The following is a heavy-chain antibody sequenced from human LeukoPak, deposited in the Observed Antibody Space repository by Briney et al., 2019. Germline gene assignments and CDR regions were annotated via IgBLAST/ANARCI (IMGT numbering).Heavy chain of an antibody. D-gene: IGHD4-23*01. Sequence: SETLSLTCAVYGGSFSGYYWSWIRQPPGKGLEWIGYIYYSGSTNYNPSLKSRVTISVDTSKNQFSLKLSSVTAADTAVYYCARAPLRWLFDYWGQGTLVTVSS. CDR2: IYYSGST. CDR3: ARAPLRWLFDY. CDR1: GGSFSGYY. J-gene: IGHJ4*02. V-gene: IGHV4-59*01.